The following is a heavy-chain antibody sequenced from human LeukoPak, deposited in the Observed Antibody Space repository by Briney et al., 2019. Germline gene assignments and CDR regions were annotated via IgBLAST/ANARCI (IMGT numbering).Heavy chain of an antibody. CDR3: ARHFERELPPPDAFDI. J-gene: IGHJ3*02. CDR1: GYSFTSYW. CDR2: IYPGDSDT. Sequence: GESLKISCKGSGYSFTSYWIGWLRQIPGKGLEWMGIIYPGDSDTRYSPSFQGQVTISADKSISTAYLQWSSLKASDTAMYYCARHFERELPPPDAFDIWGQGTMVTVSS. V-gene: IGHV5-51*01. D-gene: IGHD1-26*01.